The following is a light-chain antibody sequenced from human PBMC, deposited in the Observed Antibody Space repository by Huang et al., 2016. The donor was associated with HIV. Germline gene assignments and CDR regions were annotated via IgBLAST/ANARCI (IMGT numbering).Light chain of an antibody. CDR2: WEY. V-gene: IGKV4-1*01. J-gene: IGKJ3*01. CDR1: QSVLNTDNNRDF. Sequence: DIVMTQSPESLAVSLGERATINCRSSQSVLNTDNNRDFLAWYQQKPGQRPRLLIYWEYTRESGVPDRVLGTGSGTDFTLTVSNRQAEDVAVYFCQQYYDTPLTFGPGTKVDIK. CDR3: QQYYDTPLT.